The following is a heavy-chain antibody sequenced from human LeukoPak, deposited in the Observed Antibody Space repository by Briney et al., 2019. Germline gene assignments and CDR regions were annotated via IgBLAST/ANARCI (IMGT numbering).Heavy chain of an antibody. Sequence: GGSLRLSCAGSGFTFSSYWMSWVRQAPGKGLEWVANIKEDGSEKYYGDSVKGRFTISRDNAKNSLYLEMNSLGAEDTAVYYCARARDGLLWFGELFPFFDFWGQGNLVTVSS. J-gene: IGHJ4*02. V-gene: IGHV3-7*01. CDR1: GFTFSSYW. D-gene: IGHD3-10*01. CDR2: IKEDGSEK. CDR3: ARARDGLLWFGELFPFFDF.